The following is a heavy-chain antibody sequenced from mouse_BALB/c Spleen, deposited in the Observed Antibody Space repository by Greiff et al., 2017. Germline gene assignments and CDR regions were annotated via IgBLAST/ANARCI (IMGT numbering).Heavy chain of an antibody. Sequence: VQLQQSGAELVKPGASVKLSCTASGLNIKDTYMHWVKQRPEQGLEWIGRIDPANGNTKYDPKFQGKATITADTSSNTAYLQLSSLTSEDTAVYYCAPITTGSYFDVWGAGTTVTVSS. V-gene: IGHV14-3*02. CDR3: APITTGSYFDV. CDR2: IDPANGNT. CDR1: GLNIKDTY. D-gene: IGHD1-2*01. J-gene: IGHJ1*01.